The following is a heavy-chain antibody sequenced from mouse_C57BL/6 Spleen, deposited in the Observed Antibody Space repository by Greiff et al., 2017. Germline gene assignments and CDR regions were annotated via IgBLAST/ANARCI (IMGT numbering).Heavy chain of an antibody. CDR1: GFTFSDYG. V-gene: IGHV5-17*01. Sequence: EVMLVESGGGLVKPGGSLKLSCAASGFTFSDYGMHWVRQAPEKGLEWVAYISSGSSTIYYADTVKGRFTISRDNAKNTLFLQMTSLRSEDTAMYYCARHGYHYAMDYWGQGTSVTVSS. D-gene: IGHD1-2*01. CDR2: ISSGSSTI. CDR3: ARHGYHYAMDY. J-gene: IGHJ4*01.